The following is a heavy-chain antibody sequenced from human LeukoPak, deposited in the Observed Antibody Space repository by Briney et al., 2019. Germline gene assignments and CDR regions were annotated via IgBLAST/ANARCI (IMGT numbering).Heavy chain of an antibody. J-gene: IGHJ4*02. CDR2: IYHTGST. CDR3: ARAPKSAGSLPYFDY. V-gene: IGHV4-38-2*02. D-gene: IGHD3-10*01. CDR1: GYSISTAYY. Sequence: PSETLSLTCTVSGYSISTAYYWAWIRQPPGKGLELIGTIYHTGSTYYNPSLKSRVTISVDTSKNQFSLNLNSVTAADTALYYCARAPKSAGSLPYFDYWGQGTLVTVSS.